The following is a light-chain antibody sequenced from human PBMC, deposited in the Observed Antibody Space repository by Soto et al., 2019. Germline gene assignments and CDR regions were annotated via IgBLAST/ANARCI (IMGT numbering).Light chain of an antibody. CDR2: DAS. CDR3: QQRSNWPPGIT. J-gene: IGKJ2*01. CDR1: RSINNY. V-gene: IGKV3-11*01. Sequence: EIVLTQSPATLSLSPGERATLSCRASRSINNYLAWYQQRPGQAPRLLFYDASNRATGIPARFNGSGSETDFTLTITALEPDDFAVYYCQQRSNWPPGITFGQGTKLEIK.